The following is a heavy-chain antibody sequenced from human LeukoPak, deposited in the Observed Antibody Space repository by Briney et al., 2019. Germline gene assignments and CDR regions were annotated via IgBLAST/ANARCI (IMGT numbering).Heavy chain of an antibody. CDR2: ISSSSSTI. D-gene: IGHD5-24*01. CDR3: ARAGRRDGYNTGDY. Sequence: PGGSLRLSCAASGFTFSSYSMNWVRQAPGKGLEWVSYISSSSSTIYYADSVKGRFTISRDNAKNSLYLQMNSLRAEDTAVYYCARAGRRDGYNTGDYWGQGTLVTVSS. V-gene: IGHV3-48*04. CDR1: GFTFSSYS. J-gene: IGHJ4*02.